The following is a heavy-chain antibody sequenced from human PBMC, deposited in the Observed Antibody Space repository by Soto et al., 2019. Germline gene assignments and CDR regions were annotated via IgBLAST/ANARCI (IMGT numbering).Heavy chain of an antibody. D-gene: IGHD6-13*01. CDR2: IRSKANSYAT. CDR3: TRVFGSSWYQAFFDY. J-gene: IGHJ4*01. Sequence: GGSLRLSCAASGFTFSSYAMHWVRQASGKGLEWVGRIRSKANSYATAYAASVKGRFTISRDDSKKSLFLQMNSLKTEDTAVYYCTRVFGSSWYQAFFDYWGHGTLVTVSS. CDR1: GFTFSSYA. V-gene: IGHV3-73*01.